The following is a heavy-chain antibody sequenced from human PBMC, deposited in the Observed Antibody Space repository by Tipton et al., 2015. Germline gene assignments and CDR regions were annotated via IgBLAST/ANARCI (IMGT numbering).Heavy chain of an antibody. V-gene: IGHV5-51*01. CDR3: ARQRDDYFDL. J-gene: IGHJ6*02. D-gene: IGHD5-12*01. Sequence: VQLVQSGAEVKKPGESLRISCKASGYTFTNYWIGWVRQMPGKGLEWMGTIYPGDADARVSPSFQGQVTISADKSISTAYLQWSSLRASDSAMFYCARQRDDYFDLWGQGTTVTVSS. CDR1: GYTFTNYW. CDR2: IYPGDADA.